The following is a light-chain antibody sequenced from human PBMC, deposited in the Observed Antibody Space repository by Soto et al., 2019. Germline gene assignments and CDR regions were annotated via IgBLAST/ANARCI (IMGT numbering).Light chain of an antibody. CDR1: ENVRTF. Sequence: EVVLTQSPATLSLSPWELATLSCRASENVRTFVDWYQQKPGQAPRLLIYGASNRTTGIPARFSGSGSGTEFTLTISNLEPEDFAVYYCQQHSHWPPWTFGQGTRVEIQ. CDR2: GAS. CDR3: QQHSHWPPWT. V-gene: IGKV3-11*01. J-gene: IGKJ1*01.